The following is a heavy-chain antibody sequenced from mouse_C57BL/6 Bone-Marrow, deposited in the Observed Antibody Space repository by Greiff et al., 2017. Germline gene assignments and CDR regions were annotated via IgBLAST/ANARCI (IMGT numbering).Heavy chain of an antibody. D-gene: IGHD2-3*01. CDR1: GFTFSSYG. V-gene: IGHV5-6*01. J-gene: IGHJ3*01. CDR2: ISSGGSYT. Sequence: EVKVVESGGDLVKPGGSLKLSCAASGFTFSSYGMSWVRQTPDKRLEWVATISSGGSYTYYPDSVKGRFTISRDNAKNTLYLQMSSLKSEDTAMYYCARHDGYTTGAYWGQGTLVTVSA. CDR3: ARHDGYTTGAY.